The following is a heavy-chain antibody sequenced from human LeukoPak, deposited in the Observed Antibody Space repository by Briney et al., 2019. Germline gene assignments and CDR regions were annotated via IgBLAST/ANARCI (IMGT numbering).Heavy chain of an antibody. V-gene: IGHV3-23*01. CDR1: GFTFSSYG. Sequence: GGTLRLSCAASGFTFSSYGMSWVRQAPGKGLEWVSAISGSGGSTYYADSVKGRFTISRDNSKNTLYLQMNSLRAEDTAVYYCAKAYCGGDCHFQHWGQGTLVTVSS. CDR3: AKAYCGGDCHFQH. CDR2: ISGSGGST. D-gene: IGHD2-21*02. J-gene: IGHJ1*01.